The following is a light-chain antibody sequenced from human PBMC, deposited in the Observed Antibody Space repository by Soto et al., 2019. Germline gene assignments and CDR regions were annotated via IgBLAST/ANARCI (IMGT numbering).Light chain of an antibody. CDR3: QQYNNWPYS. V-gene: IGKV3-15*01. Sequence: EIVLTESPGTLSLSPGERASLSCRAGQGVTTNFAWYQQKSGQSPRLLIYDVSIRATGVPARFSGTGSETDFTLTISGLQSEDSAVYFCQQYNNWPYSFGQGTRLDIK. J-gene: IGKJ5*01. CDR1: QGVTTN. CDR2: DVS.